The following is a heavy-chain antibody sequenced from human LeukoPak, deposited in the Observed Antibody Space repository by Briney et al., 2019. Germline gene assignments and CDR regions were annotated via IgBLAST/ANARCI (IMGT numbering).Heavy chain of an antibody. Sequence: GESLKISCKGSGYSFTSQWIGWVRQMPGKGLEWMGIIYPVESDTRYNPSFQGQVTISADKSISTTYLQWSSLKASDTAMYYCARLIKEGVLNWLDPWGQGTLVTDSS. CDR3: ARLIKEGVLNWLDP. V-gene: IGHV5-51*01. D-gene: IGHD2-8*02. J-gene: IGHJ5*02. CDR1: GYSFTSQW. CDR2: IYPVESDT.